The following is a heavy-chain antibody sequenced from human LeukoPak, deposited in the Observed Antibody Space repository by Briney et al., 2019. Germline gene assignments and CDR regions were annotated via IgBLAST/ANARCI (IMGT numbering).Heavy chain of an antibody. CDR3: ARGGDSGYDYTRGTYFDY. V-gene: IGHV4-34*01. J-gene: IGHJ4*02. D-gene: IGHD5-12*01. CDR1: GGSFSGHY. Sequence: SETLSLTCAVYGGSFSGHYRSWIRQPPGKGLEWIGEINHSGSTNYNPSLKRRVTISVDTSKNQFSLKLSSVTAADTAVYYCARGGDSGYDYTRGTYFDYWGQGTLVTVSS. CDR2: INHSGST.